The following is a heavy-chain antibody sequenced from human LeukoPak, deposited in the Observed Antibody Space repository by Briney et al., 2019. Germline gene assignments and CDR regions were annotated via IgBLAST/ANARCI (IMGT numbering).Heavy chain of an antibody. Sequence: PGGSLRLSCAASGFTFNNYWMSWVRQAPGKGLEWVANIKADGSEKYYVDSVKGRFTISRDNAKNSLYLQMSSLRAEDTAVYYCARDFGSSVVVTAIVDWGQGTLVTVSS. CDR3: ARDFGSSVVVTAIVD. D-gene: IGHD2-21*02. J-gene: IGHJ4*02. CDR1: GFTFNNYW. V-gene: IGHV3-7*01. CDR2: IKADGSEK.